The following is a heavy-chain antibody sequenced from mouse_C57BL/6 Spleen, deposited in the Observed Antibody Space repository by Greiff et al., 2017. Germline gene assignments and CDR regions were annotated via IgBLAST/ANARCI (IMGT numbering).Heavy chain of an antibody. J-gene: IGHJ1*03. CDR1: GYAFTNYL. CDR3: ARGEYGSTTRYFDV. D-gene: IGHD1-1*01. CDR2: INPGSGGT. Sequence: LEESGAELVRPGTSVKVSCKASGYAFTNYLIEWVKQRPGQGLEWIGVINPGSGGTNYNEKFKGKATLTADKSSSTAYMQLSSLTSEDSAVYFCARGEYGSTTRYFDVWGTGTTVTVSS. V-gene: IGHV1-54*01.